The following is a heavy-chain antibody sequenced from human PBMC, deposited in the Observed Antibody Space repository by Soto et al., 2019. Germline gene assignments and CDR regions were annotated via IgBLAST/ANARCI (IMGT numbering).Heavy chain of an antibody. CDR1: GYTFTGYY. CDR2: INPETGGT. D-gene: IGHD2-2*01. J-gene: IGHJ6*02. Sequence: ASVKVSCKASGYTFTGYYVHWVREAPGQGLEWMGWINPETGGTSYAQKFQGRVTLSRDTSINTAYLELSRLRFDGAAVYFCARERYQVISDGMDVWGQGTTVTVSS. CDR3: ARERYQVISDGMDV. V-gene: IGHV1-2*02.